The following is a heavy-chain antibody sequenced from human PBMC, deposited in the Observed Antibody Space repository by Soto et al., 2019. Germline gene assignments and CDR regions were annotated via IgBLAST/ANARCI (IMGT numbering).Heavy chain of an antibody. CDR1: GYTFNYYG. CDR2: ISAHNGDT. CDR3: ARDWRRYFDSSGLMWFY. J-gene: IGHJ4*02. Sequence: ASVKVSCKASGYTFNYYGISWVRQAPGQGLEWVGWISAHNGDTKYAENLQGRLTLTTDTSTSTAYMELTSLTSDDTAVYYCARDWRRYFDSSGLMWFYWGQGTLVTVSS. V-gene: IGHV1-18*04. D-gene: IGHD3-22*01.